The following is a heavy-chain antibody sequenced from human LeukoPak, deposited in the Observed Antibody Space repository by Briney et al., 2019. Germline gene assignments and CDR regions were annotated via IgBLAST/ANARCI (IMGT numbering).Heavy chain of an antibody. CDR1: GYPFINYD. Sequence: ASVKVSCKTSGYPFINYDINWVRQASGQGLEWMGWMRPNSGKTGYARKFQGRVTMTRNISISTVYMELSSLRFEDTAVYYCARERGGQAGSYFPSWGQGTLVIVSS. D-gene: IGHD1-26*01. V-gene: IGHV1-8*01. CDR3: ARERGGQAGSYFPS. CDR2: MRPNSGKT. J-gene: IGHJ4*02.